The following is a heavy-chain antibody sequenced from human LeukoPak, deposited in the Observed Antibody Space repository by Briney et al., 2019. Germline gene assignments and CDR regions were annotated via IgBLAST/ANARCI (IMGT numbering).Heavy chain of an antibody. Sequence: GASVKVSCKASGYTFTSYDINWVRQATGQGLEWMGWMNPNSGNTGYAQKFQGKVTITRNTSISTAYMELSSLRSEDTAVYYCARGAYGWGHIDYWGQGTLVTVSS. CDR1: GYTFTSYD. V-gene: IGHV1-8*03. CDR2: MNPNSGNT. CDR3: ARGAYGWGHIDY. J-gene: IGHJ4*02. D-gene: IGHD3-10*01.